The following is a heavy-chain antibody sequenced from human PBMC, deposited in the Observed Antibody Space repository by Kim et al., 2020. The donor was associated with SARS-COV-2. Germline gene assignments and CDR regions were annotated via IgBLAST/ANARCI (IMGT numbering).Heavy chain of an antibody. J-gene: IGHJ4*02. CDR3: ARDRSGTSYFDC. Sequence: NYNPSHKSRVTISVDMSKNKFSLNLSSVTAADTAVYYCARDRSGTSYFDCWGQGTLVTVSS. V-gene: IGHV4-59*01.